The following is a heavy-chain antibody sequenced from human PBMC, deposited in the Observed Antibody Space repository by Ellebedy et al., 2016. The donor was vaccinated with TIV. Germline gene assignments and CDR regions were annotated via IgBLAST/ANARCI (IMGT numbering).Heavy chain of an antibody. D-gene: IGHD3-10*01. J-gene: IGHJ3*02. Sequence: GGSLRLSXAASGFIFSKYAMSWVRQAPGKGLEWVSTISGTGGSTYYADSVRGRFTISRENAKNSLFLQMNNLRAGDTAMYYCARGGSDAFDIWGQGTMVTVSS. CDR3: ARGGSDAFDI. CDR1: GFIFSKYA. CDR2: ISGTGGST. V-gene: IGHV3-23*01.